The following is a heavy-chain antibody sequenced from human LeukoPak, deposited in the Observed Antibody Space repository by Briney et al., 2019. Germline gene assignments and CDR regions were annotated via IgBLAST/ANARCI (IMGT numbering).Heavy chain of an antibody. CDR3: ARLQYYYYYYYTDV. J-gene: IGHJ6*03. CDR1: GGSISSYY. D-gene: IGHD5-24*01. V-gene: IGHV4-59*12. CDR2: IYYSGST. Sequence: PSETLSLTCTVSGGSISSYYWSWIRQPPGKGLEWIGYIYYSGSTNYNPSLKSRVTISVDTSKNQFSLKLTSVTAADTAVYYCARLQYYYYYYYTDVWGKGTTVTVSS.